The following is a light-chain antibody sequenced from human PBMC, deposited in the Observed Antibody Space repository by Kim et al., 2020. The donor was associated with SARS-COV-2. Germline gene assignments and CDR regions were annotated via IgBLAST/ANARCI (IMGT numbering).Light chain of an antibody. J-gene: IGKJ1*01. V-gene: IGKV1-8*01. Sequence: ASTGDRVTITCRASQGISSHLAWYQQKPGKAPKLLIYAASTLPSGVPSRFSGSGSATDFTLTISCLQSEDFATYYCQQYYSYPRTFGQGTKVDIK. CDR3: QQYYSYPRT. CDR1: QGISSH. CDR2: AAS.